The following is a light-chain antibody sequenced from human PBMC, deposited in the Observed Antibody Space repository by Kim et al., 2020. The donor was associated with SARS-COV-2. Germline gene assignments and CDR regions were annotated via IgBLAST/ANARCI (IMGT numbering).Light chain of an antibody. Sequence: DIVMTQSPDSLAVSLGERATINCKSSQSLLHTFTNKNYLAWYQQKPGQPPKLLFYWASTRESGVPDRFSGSGSGTDFTLTISSLQAEDVAVYYCQQFYSLWTFGQGTKVDIK. CDR3: QQFYSLWT. CDR2: WAS. CDR1: QSLLHTFTNKNY. V-gene: IGKV4-1*01. J-gene: IGKJ1*01.